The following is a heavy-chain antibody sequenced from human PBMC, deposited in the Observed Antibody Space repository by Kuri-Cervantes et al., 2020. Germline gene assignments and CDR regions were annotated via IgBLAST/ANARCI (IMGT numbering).Heavy chain of an antibody. Sequence: GESLKISCAASGFTFGSFGMHWVRQVPGKGLEWVAVIWHDGSNKYYADSVKGRFTISRDNSKNKLYLQMNSLRVQDTAVYYCGKDWGGERLFDYWGQGTLVTVSS. CDR3: GKDWGGERLFDY. V-gene: IGHV3-30*02. CDR2: IWHDGSNK. D-gene: IGHD3-16*01. CDR1: GFTFGSFG. J-gene: IGHJ4*02.